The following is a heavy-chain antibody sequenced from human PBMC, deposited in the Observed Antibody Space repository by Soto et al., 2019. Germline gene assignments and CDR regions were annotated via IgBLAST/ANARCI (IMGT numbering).Heavy chain of an antibody. V-gene: IGHV3-30*19. J-gene: IGHJ4*02. D-gene: IGHD2-15*01. CDR2: IWYDGSNK. CDR1: GFTFSSYG. Sequence: QVQLVESGGGVVQPGRSLRLSCAASGFTFSSYGMHWVRQAPGKGLEWVAVIWYDGSNKYYADSVKGRFTISRDNSKNTLYLQMNSLRAEDTAVYYCAREGSLGSAQALDYWGQGTLVTVSS. CDR3: AREGSLGSAQALDY.